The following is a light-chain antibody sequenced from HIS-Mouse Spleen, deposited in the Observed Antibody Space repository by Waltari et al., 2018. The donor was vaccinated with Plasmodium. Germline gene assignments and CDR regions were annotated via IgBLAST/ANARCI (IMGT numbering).Light chain of an antibody. CDR2: EGS. Sequence: QSALTQPASVSGSPGQSITISCTGTSRDVGSYNLVSWYQKHPGKAPKLRIYEGSKRPSGVSNRVSGSRSGNTASLTISGLQAEDEADYYCCSYAGSSTFVFGGGTKLTVL. CDR3: CSYAGSSTFV. J-gene: IGLJ3*02. V-gene: IGLV2-23*03. CDR1: SRDVGSYNL.